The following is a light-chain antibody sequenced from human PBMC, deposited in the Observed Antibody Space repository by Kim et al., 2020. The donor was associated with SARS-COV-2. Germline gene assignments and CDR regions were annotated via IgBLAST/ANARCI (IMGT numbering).Light chain of an antibody. J-gene: IGLJ3*02. Sequence: QSALTQPPSLFGTPGQRVSISCSGGGSNIGGNIVNWYQQLPGMAPNLLIHSDHLRPSGVPDRFSGSRSGSSASLVINGLQSADEGDYYCASWDEVLNGPVFGGGTQLTVL. CDR3: ASWDEVLNGPV. CDR2: SDH. V-gene: IGLV1-44*01. CDR1: GSNIGGNI.